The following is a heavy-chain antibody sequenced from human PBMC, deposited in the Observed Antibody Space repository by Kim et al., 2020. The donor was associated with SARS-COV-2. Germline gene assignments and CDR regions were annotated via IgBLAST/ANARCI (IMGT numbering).Heavy chain of an antibody. Sequence: GGSLRLSCAASGFTFSSYWMSWVRQAPGKGLEWVANIKEDGSEKYYVDSVKGRFTISRDNAKNSLYLQMNSLRAEDTAIYYCARDRGGGYSFISRSYWGQGTLVTVSS. J-gene: IGHJ4*02. CDR1: GFTFSSYW. CDR3: ARDRGGGYSFISRSY. D-gene: IGHD5-18*01. CDR2: IKEDGSEK. V-gene: IGHV3-7*01.